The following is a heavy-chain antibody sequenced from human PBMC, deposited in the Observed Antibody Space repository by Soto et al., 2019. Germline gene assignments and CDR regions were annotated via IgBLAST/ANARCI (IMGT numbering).Heavy chain of an antibody. CDR1: GDTFSSYA. D-gene: IGHD1-26*01. Sequence: QVQLVQSGAEVKKPGSSVKVSCKASGDTFSSYAISWVRQAPGQGLEWMGGIIPIFGTANYAQKFQGRVTITADESTSTAYMEQSSLRSGDAAVYYCARDGSYHAGDYYYYYGMEVWGQGTTVTVSS. V-gene: IGHV1-69*01. CDR2: IIPIFGTA. J-gene: IGHJ6*02. CDR3: ARDGSYHAGDYYYYYGMEV.